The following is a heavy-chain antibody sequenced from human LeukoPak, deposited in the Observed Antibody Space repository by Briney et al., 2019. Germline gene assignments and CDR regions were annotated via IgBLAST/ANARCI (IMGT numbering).Heavy chain of an antibody. D-gene: IGHD4/OR15-4a*01. CDR3: VKGSAGYLDY. J-gene: IGHJ4*02. CDR2: ISSNGGST. Sequence: GGSLRLSCSASGFTFSSYAMHWVRQAPGKGLEYVSAISSNGGSTYYADSVKGRFTISRDNSKNTPYLQMSSLRAEDTAVYYCVKGSAGYLDYWGQGTLVTVSS. V-gene: IGHV3-64D*06. CDR1: GFTFSSYA.